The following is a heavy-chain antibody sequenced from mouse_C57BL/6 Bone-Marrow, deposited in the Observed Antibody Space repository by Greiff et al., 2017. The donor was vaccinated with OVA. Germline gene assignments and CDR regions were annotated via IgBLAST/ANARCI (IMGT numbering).Heavy chain of an antibody. CDR3: ARSGITTVEGDFAMDD. V-gene: IGHV1-55*01. D-gene: IGHD1-1*01. CDR2: IYPGSGRT. J-gene: IGHJ4*01. Sequence: VQLKQPGAELVKPGASVKMSCKASGYTFTSYWITWVKQRPGQGLEWIGDIYPGSGRTNYNEKFKSKATLTVDTSSSTAYMQLSSLTSEDSAVYYCARSGITTVEGDFAMDDWGQGTSVTVSS. CDR1: GYTFTSYW.